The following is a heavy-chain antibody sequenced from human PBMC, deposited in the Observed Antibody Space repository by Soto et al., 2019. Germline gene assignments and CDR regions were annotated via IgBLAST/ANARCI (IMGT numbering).Heavy chain of an antibody. CDR1: GFTFSSYG. D-gene: IGHD6-19*01. J-gene: IGHJ3*02. Sequence: QVQLVESGGGVVQPGRSLRLSCAASGFTFSSYGMHWVRQAPGKGLEWAAVISYDGSKKYYADSVKGRFTISRDNSKNTLYLQMNSLRAEDTAVYYCAKGWLVWGYDAFDIWGQGTMVTVSS. V-gene: IGHV3-30*18. CDR2: ISYDGSKK. CDR3: AKGWLVWGYDAFDI.